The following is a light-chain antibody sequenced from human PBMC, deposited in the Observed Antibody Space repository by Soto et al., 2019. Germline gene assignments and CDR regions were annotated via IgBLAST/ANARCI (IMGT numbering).Light chain of an antibody. Sequence: EIVMTQSPATLSVSPGERATLSCRASQSVNIYLAWYQQKPGQAPRLLIFGATYRATGIPARFSGRGSGTEFNLTISRLQSEDFAVYFCQQYDDWLRLTFGGETKVEIK. CDR1: QSVNIY. V-gene: IGKV3D-15*01. J-gene: IGKJ4*01. CDR3: QQYDDWLRLT. CDR2: GAT.